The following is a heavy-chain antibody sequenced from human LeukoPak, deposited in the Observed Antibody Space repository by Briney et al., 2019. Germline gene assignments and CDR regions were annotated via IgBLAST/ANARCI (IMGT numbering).Heavy chain of an antibody. CDR2: INHSGST. D-gene: IGHD3-10*01. V-gene: IGHV4-34*01. Sequence: KPSETLSLTCAVYGGSFSGYYWSWIRQPPGKGLEWIGEINHSGSTNYNPSLKSRATISVDTSKNQFSLKLSSVTAADTAVYYCARASQRRIYGSGSYYYYMDVWGKGTTVTISS. CDR1: GGSFSGYY. J-gene: IGHJ6*03. CDR3: ARASQRRIYGSGSYYYYMDV.